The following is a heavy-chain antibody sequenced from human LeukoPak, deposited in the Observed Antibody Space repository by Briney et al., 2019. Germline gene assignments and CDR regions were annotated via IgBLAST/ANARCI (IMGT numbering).Heavy chain of an antibody. CDR2: ITGSSTYI. Sequence: PGGSLRLSCAASGFPFNDYILNWVRQAPGKGLEWVSSITGSSTYIYYSDSVRGRFTISRDNAKNSLYLQMNSLRAEDTAVYYCARDPPYSGSYYQIDYWGQGTLVTVSS. J-gene: IGHJ4*02. V-gene: IGHV3-21*01. D-gene: IGHD1-26*01. CDR1: GFPFNDYI. CDR3: ARDPPYSGSYYQIDY.